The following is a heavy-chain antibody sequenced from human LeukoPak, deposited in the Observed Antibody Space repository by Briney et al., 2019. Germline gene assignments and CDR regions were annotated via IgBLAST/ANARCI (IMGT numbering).Heavy chain of an antibody. V-gene: IGHV4-30-4*01. J-gene: IGHJ5*02. D-gene: IGHD4-17*01. CDR3: ARGGGASSTVTIYWFDP. CDR2: VYHSGLT. Sequence: SETLSLTCTVSGGSISGADYYWSWIRQPPGKGLEWIGYVYHSGLTYYNPSLKSRLAISVDTSKNQFSLNLNSVTAADTAMYYCARGGGASSTVTIYWFDPWGQGALVTVSS. CDR1: GGSISGADYY.